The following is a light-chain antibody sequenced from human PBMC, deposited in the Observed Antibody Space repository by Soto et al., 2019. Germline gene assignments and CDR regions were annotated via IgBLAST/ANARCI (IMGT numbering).Light chain of an antibody. Sequence: QSVLTQPPSVSGAPWRRVTISCTGSSSNIGAGYDVHWYQQLPGTAPKLLIYGNSNRPSGVPDRFSGSKSGTSASLAITGLQAEDEADYYCQSYDSSLSGWVFGGGTKLTVL. CDR2: GNS. V-gene: IGLV1-40*01. CDR1: SSNIGAGYD. J-gene: IGLJ3*02. CDR3: QSYDSSLSGWV.